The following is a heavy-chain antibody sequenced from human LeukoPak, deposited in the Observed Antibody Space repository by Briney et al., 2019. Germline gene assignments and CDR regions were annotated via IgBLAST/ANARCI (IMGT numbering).Heavy chain of an antibody. J-gene: IGHJ4*02. Sequence: GGSLRLSCAASGSTFSSDSMNCVLQPPGKGLVWVSSISSSSTYIYYADSVKGRFTISRDNAKNSLYLQMNSLRAEDTAVYYCARHPRVYCSSTSCYGGYFDYWGQGTLVTVSS. CDR2: ISSSSTYI. V-gene: IGHV3-21*01. CDR3: ARHPRVYCSSTSCYGGYFDY. CDR1: GSTFSSDS. D-gene: IGHD2-2*01.